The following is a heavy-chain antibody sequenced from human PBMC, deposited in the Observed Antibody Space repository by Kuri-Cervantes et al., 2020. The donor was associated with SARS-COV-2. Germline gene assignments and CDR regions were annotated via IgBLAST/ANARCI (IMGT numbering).Heavy chain of an antibody. CDR2: IYYSGST. CDR3: ARGHDFWSGYTDY. V-gene: IGHV4-61*01. J-gene: IGHJ4*02. Sequence: SETLSLTCTVSGGSISSSSYYWSWIRQPPGKGLEWIGYIYYSGSTNYNPSLKSRVTISVDTSKNQFSLKLSSVTAADTAVYYCARGHDFWSGYTDYWGQGTLVPSPQ. CDR1: GGSISSSSYY. D-gene: IGHD3-3*01.